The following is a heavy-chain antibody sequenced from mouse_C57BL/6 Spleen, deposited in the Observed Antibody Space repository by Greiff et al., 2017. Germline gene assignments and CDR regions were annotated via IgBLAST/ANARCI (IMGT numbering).Heavy chain of an antibody. CDR2: IYPGDGDT. J-gene: IGHJ1*03. Sequence: VQLQQSGAELVKPGASVKISCKASGYAFSSYWMNWVKQRPGKGLEWIGQIYPGDGDTNYNGKFKGKATLTADKSSSTAYMQLSSLTSEDSAVYFCARRGDGSSHWYFDVWGTGTTVTVSS. V-gene: IGHV1-80*01. CDR3: ARRGDGSSHWYFDV. CDR1: GYAFSSYW. D-gene: IGHD1-1*01.